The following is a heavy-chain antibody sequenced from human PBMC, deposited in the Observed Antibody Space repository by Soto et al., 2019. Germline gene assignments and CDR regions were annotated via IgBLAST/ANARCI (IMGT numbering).Heavy chain of an antibody. CDR2: SSGSGGST. CDR3: AKDWHRSRSLYYYYMDV. CDR1: GFTFSSYA. D-gene: IGHD2-15*01. V-gene: IGHV3-23*01. J-gene: IGHJ6*03. Sequence: GGSLRLSCAASGFTFSSYAMSWVRQAPGKGLEWVSASSGSGGSTYYADSVKVRFTISSDNSKNTLYLQMNSLRAEDTAVYYCAKDWHRSRSLYYYYMDVWGKGTTVTVSS.